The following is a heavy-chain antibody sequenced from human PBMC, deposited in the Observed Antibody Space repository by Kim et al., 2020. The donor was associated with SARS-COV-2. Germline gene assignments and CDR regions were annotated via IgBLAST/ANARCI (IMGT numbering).Heavy chain of an antibody. J-gene: IGHJ4*02. D-gene: IGHD2-2*03. Sequence: GGSLRLSCTTSGFTFIGHAMSWVRQAPGQGLEWVSSIDGSDGTTYYVDSVKGRFTISRDDAKNTLYLQMRALRADDTATYYCMKGGWGWIWDHWGQGTLVPVSS. CDR3: MKGGWGWIWDH. CDR2: IDGSDGTT. V-gene: IGHV3-23*01. CDR1: GFTFIGHA.